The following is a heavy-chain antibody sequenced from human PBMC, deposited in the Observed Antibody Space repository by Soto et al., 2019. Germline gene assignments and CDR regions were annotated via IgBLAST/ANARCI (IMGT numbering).Heavy chain of an antibody. J-gene: IGHJ4*02. D-gene: IGHD6-6*01. CDR2: IIPILGIA. Sequence: SVKVSCKASGGTFSSYTISWVRQAPGQGLEWMGRIIPILGIANYAQKFQGRVTITADKSTSTAYMELSSLRSEDTAVYYCARGVEYSSSSQFDYWGQGTLVTVSS. CDR1: GGTFSSYT. V-gene: IGHV1-69*02. CDR3: ARGVEYSSSSQFDY.